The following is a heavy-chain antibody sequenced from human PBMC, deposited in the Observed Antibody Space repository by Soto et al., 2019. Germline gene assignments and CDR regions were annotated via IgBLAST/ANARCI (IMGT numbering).Heavy chain of an antibody. D-gene: IGHD6-19*01. J-gene: IGHJ4*02. CDR3: AKVCLLYSQWLVVRDDCYFDY. CDR1: GFTFSSYA. V-gene: IGHV3-23*01. Sequence: GGSLRLSCAASGFTFSSYAMSWVRQAPGKGLEWVSAISGSGGSTYYADSVKGRFTISRDNSKNTLYLQMNSLRAEDTAVYYCAKVCLLYSQWLVVRDDCYFDYWGQGTLVTVSS. CDR2: ISGSGGST.